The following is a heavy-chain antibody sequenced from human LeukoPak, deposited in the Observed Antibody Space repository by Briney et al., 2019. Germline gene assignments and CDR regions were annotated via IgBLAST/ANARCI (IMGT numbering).Heavy chain of an antibody. D-gene: IGHD2-2*01. CDR2: ISYAGSNK. CDR3: AKDLWIEGYCSSTSCSNYPYDY. CDR1: GFTFSSYG. V-gene: IGHV3-30*18. J-gene: IGHJ4*02. Sequence: GGSLRLSCAASGFTFSSYGMHWVRQAPGKGLEWVAVISYAGSNKYYADSVKGRFTISRDNSKNTLYLQMNSLRAEDTAVYYCAKDLWIEGYCSSTSCSNYPYDYWGQGTLVTVSS.